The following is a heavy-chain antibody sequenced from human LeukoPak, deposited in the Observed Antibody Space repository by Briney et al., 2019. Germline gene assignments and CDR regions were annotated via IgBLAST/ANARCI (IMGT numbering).Heavy chain of an antibody. J-gene: IGHJ4*02. CDR2: IIPILGIA. CDR1: GGTFSSYA. D-gene: IGHD3-22*01. V-gene: IGHV1-69*04. Sequence: GASVKVSCKASGGTFSSYAISWVRQAPGQGLEWMGRIIPILGIANYAQKFQGRVTITADKSTSTAYMELSSLRSEDTAVYYCASATRSYYDSSGYLDYWGQGTLVNVSS. CDR3: ASATRSYYDSSGYLDY.